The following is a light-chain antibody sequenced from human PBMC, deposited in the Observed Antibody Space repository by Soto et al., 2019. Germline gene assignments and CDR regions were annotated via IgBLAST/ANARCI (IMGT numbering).Light chain of an antibody. Sequence: DIQMTQSPSYLSVSVGDRFTITCRASQTISSWLAWYQQKPGKAPKPLIYKASTLKSGVPSRFRGSGSGTEFTLTISSLQTDDFATYYCQHYNRYPEAFGHGTKVDIK. CDR2: KAS. V-gene: IGKV1-5*03. CDR1: QTISSW. J-gene: IGKJ1*01. CDR3: QHYNRYPEA.